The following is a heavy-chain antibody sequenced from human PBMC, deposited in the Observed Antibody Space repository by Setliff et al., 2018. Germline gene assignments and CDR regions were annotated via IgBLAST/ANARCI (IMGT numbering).Heavy chain of an antibody. J-gene: IGHJ4*02. D-gene: IGHD6-25*01. V-gene: IGHV3-23*01. CDR3: ARDTTSGWMLTN. CDR2: ITGGGGST. CDR1: GFTFSNYA. Sequence: GGSLRLSCAASGFTFSNYAMSWVRRAPGKGLAWVSGITGGGGSTYYADPVKGRFTISRDNSKNTLYLQMNSLRAEDTAVYYCARDTTSGWMLTNWGQGTLVTVSS.